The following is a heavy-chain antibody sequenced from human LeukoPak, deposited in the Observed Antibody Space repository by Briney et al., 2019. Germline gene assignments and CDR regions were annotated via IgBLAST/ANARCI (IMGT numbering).Heavy chain of an antibody. V-gene: IGHV3-23*01. CDR3: AKVDSSGYYSKNFHY. J-gene: IGHJ4*02. CDR1: GFTFSGYA. Sequence: PGGSLRLSCAASGFTFSGYARSWFRQPPGKGLEWVSGISGSDGTTYHADPVKGRFTISRENSRNTLYLQMNSLRAEDTAVYYCAKVDSSGYYSKNFHYWGQGSLVTVSS. CDR2: ISGSDGTT. D-gene: IGHD3-22*01.